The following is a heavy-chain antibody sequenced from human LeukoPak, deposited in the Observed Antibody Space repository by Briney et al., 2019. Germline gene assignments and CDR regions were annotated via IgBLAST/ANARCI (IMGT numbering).Heavy chain of an antibody. D-gene: IGHD3-10*01. CDR1: GFTFTSLW. V-gene: IGHV3-74*01. Sequence: QPGGSLRLSCAVSGFTFTSLWMYWVRQAPGKGLVWVSRINGDGTDTVFADSMRGRFTISRDNAKNTVSLQMNSLTAEDTAVYYCAGGGSSTYEAFWGQGILVTVSS. J-gene: IGHJ4*02. CDR2: INGDGTDT. CDR3: AGGGSSTYEAF.